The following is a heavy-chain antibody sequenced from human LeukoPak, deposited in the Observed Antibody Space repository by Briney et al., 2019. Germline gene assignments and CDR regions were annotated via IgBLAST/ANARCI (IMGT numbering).Heavy chain of an antibody. CDR2: INPNSGGT. V-gene: IGHV1-2*02. CDR3: ARGGNDYGDYAYDY. D-gene: IGHD4-17*01. Sequence: GASVKVSCKASGYTFSDYYIHWVRQAPGQGLEWMGWINPNSGGTNYAQKFQGRVTMTRDTSISTAYMELSRLRSDDTAVYYCARGGNDYGDYAYDYWGQGTLVTVSS. CDR1: GYTFSDYY. J-gene: IGHJ4*02.